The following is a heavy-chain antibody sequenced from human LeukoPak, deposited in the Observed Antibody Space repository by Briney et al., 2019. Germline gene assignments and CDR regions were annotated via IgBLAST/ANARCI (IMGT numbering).Heavy chain of an antibody. J-gene: IGHJ4*02. Sequence: GGSLRLSCEASGFDFSRNGMHWVRQAPGRGLEWVSFIRFDGTRNFYGDSVRGRFTISRDNSKNTLYLQMNSLRGDDTAVYYCARDFDDINGNYYYILDYWGQGILVTVSS. CDR3: ARDFDDINGNYYYILDY. CDR1: GFDFSRNG. CDR2: IRFDGTRN. V-gene: IGHV3-30*02. D-gene: IGHD3-22*01.